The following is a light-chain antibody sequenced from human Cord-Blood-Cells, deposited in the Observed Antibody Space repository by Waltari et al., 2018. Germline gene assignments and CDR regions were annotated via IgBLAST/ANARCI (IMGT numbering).Light chain of an antibody. J-gene: IGLJ1*01. V-gene: IGLV2-14*03. CDR1: SSDVGGYNY. CDR3: SSYTSSSTLV. CDR2: DVS. Sequence: QSALTQPASVSGSPGQSITISCTGTSSDVGGYNYVSWYQQHPGKAPKLMIYDVSNRPPGVSNRFSGSKSGNTASLTISGLQAEDEADYYCSSYTSSSTLVFGTGTKVTGL.